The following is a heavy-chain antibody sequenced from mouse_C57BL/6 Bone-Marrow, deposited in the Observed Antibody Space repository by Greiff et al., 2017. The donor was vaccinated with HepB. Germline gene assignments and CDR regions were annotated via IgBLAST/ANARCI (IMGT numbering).Heavy chain of an antibody. CDR2: IWRGGST. CDR1: GFSLTSYG. CDR3: AKRDSSGYGFAY. V-gene: IGHV2-5*01. J-gene: IGHJ3*01. D-gene: IGHD3-2*02. Sequence: QVQLKESGPGLVQPSQSLSITCTVSGFSLTSYGVHWVRQSPGKGLEWLGVIWRGGSTDYNAAFMSRLSITTDNSKSQVFFKMNSLQADDTAIYYCAKRDSSGYGFAYWGQGTLVTVSA.